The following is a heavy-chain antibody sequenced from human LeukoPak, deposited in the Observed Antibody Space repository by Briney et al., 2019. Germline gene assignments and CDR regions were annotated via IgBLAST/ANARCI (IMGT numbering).Heavy chain of an antibody. CDR1: GYIFTGYY. V-gene: IGHV1-2*02. CDR2: INPNSGGT. J-gene: IGHJ4*02. CDR3: ARAPRGYSYGVGY. D-gene: IGHD5-18*01. Sequence: ASVKVSCKASGYIFTGYYMHWVRQAPGQGLEWMGWINPNSGGTNYAQKFQGRVTMTRDTSISTAYMELSRLRSDDTAVYYCARAPRGYSYGVGYWGQGTLVTVSS.